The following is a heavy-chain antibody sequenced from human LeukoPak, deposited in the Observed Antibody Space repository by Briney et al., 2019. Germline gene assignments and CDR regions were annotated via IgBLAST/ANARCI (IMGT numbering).Heavy chain of an antibody. CDR1: GFTVSSNY. J-gene: IGHJ4*02. Sequence: GGSLRLSCAVSGFTVSSNYMNWVRQAPGKGLEWVSSISSSSSYIYYADSVKGRFTISRDNAKNSLYLQMNSLRAEDTAVYYCARGYWCDYWGQGTLVTVSS. D-gene: IGHD2-8*02. CDR3: ARGYWCDY. V-gene: IGHV3-21*01. CDR2: ISSSSSYI.